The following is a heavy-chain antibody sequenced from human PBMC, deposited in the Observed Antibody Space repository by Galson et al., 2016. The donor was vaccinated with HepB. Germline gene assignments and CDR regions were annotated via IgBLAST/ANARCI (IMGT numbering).Heavy chain of an antibody. V-gene: IGHV3-11*01. Sequence: SLRLSCAASGFTFSDFYMSWIQQAPGKGLERVSYISSSGNTIYYAYSVKGRFAISRDNAKNSLYLEMNSLRADDTAVYYCARDSARLDYWGQGTLVTVSS. D-gene: IGHD6-6*01. J-gene: IGHJ4*02. CDR2: ISSSGNTI. CDR3: ARDSARLDY. CDR1: GFTFSDFY.